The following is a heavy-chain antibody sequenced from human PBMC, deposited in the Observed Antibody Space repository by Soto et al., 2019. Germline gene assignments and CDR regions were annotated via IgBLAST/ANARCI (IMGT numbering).Heavy chain of an antibody. CDR1: GASVSSGSFY. Sequence: SETLSLTCSVSGASVSSGSFYWSWIRQPPGKGLEWIGFIYNNETFNYNPSLKSRVTLSVDPSKHQFSLKLSSVTAADTAVYYCARVTLRYSSSHNFDSWGQGALVTVSS. CDR2: IYNNETF. J-gene: IGHJ4*02. CDR3: ARVTLRYSSSHNFDS. D-gene: IGHD6-19*01. V-gene: IGHV4-61*01.